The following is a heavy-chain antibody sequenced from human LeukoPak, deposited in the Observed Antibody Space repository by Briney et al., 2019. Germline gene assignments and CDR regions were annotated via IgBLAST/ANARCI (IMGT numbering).Heavy chain of an antibody. Sequence: KAGGSLRLSCAASGFTFSSYSMDWVRQAPGKGLEWVSSISSSSSYIYYADSVKGRFTISRDNAKNSLYLQMNSLRAEDTAVYYCARAATYYFDSGTYHYLPLDYWGQGTLVTVSS. CDR2: ISSSSSYI. CDR1: GFTFSSYS. V-gene: IGHV3-21*01. J-gene: IGHJ4*02. CDR3: ARAATYYFDSGTYHYLPLDY. D-gene: IGHD3-22*01.